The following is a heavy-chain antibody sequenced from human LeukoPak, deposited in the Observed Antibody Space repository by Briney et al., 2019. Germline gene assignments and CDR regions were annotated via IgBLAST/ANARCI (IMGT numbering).Heavy chain of an antibody. CDR3: TILAMGIDY. J-gene: IGHJ4*02. D-gene: IGHD7-27*01. CDR2: IKSKTDGGTT. V-gene: IGHV3-15*01. CDR1: GFIFNNYW. Sequence: GGSLRLSCAASGFIFNNYWISWARQAPGKGLEWVGRIKSKTDGGTTDYAAPVKGRFTISRDDSKNTLYLQMNSLKTEDTAVYYCTILAMGIDYWGQGTLVTVSS.